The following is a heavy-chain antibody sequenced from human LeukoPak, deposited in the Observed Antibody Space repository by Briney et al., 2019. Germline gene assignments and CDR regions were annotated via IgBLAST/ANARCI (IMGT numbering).Heavy chain of an antibody. Sequence: GGSLRLSCAASGFTFSSYAMSWVRQAPGKGLEWVSAISGSGGSTYYADSVKGRFTISRDNSKNTLYLQMNSLRAEDTAVYYCARVWNSYGQKAPGYWGQGTLVTVSS. V-gene: IGHV3-23*01. CDR3: ARVWNSYGQKAPGY. CDR1: GFTFSSYA. D-gene: IGHD5-18*01. J-gene: IGHJ4*02. CDR2: ISGSGGST.